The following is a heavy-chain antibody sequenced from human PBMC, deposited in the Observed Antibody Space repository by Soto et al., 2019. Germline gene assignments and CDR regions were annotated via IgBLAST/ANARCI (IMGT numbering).Heavy chain of an antibody. J-gene: IGHJ6*02. CDR2: ISGYNGDT. D-gene: IGHD2-8*01. Sequence: QGHLVQSGAEVKKPGASVKVSCKASGYTFTRYGISWVRQAPGQGLEWMGWISGYNGDTNYAQNLPDRVTMTIDTSTNTAYMELRSLTSDDTAVYYCAKNGQPPYYYYGLDVWGQGTTVTVSS. V-gene: IGHV1-18*01. CDR1: GYTFTRYG. CDR3: AKNGQPPYYYYGLDV.